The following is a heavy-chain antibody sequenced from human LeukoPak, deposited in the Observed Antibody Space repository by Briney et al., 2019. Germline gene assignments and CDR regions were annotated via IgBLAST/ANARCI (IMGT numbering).Heavy chain of an antibody. Sequence: PGGSLRLSCAASGFTFNLYAVNWVRQAPGKGLEWVSSINGAGNSSYYADSLRGRFTVSRDNSKNTLYLQMNSLRAEDTAVYYCAKRGLRGNWFHPWGQGTLVTVSS. CDR2: INGAGNSS. D-gene: IGHD4-17*01. CDR3: AKRGLRGNWFHP. CDR1: GFTFNLYA. V-gene: IGHV3-23*01. J-gene: IGHJ5*02.